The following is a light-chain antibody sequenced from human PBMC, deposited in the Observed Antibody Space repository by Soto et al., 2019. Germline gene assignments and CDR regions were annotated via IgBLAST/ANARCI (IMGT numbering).Light chain of an antibody. V-gene: IGKV3-15*01. CDR2: GAS. J-gene: IGKJ5*01. CDR3: QQYNNWPLA. CDR1: QSVSSN. Sequence: LPLSQKDTATFSCRASQSVSSNLAWYQQKPGQAPRLLIYGASSRATGIPVRFSGSGSGTEFTLTISSLQSEDFAASYCQQYNNWPLALGQGTRLEIK.